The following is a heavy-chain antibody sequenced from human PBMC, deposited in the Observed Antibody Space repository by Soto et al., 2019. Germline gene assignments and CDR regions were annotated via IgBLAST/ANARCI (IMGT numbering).Heavy chain of an antibody. CDR2: IYWDDDK. D-gene: IGHD6-13*01. Sequence: QITLKESGPTLVKPTQTLTLTCTFSGFSLSTSGVGVGWIRQPPGKALEWLALIYWDDDKRYSPSLKSRLTXTXXTSKNQVVLTMTNMDPVDTATYYCAHRHPQQLADYWGQGTLVTVSS. CDR3: AHRHPQQLADY. CDR1: GFSLSTSGVG. J-gene: IGHJ4*02. V-gene: IGHV2-5*02.